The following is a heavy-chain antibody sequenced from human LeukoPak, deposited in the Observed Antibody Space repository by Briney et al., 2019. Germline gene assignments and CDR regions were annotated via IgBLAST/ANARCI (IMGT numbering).Heavy chain of an antibody. CDR2: VSGRGTQA. CDR3: AKGHRLCTSGNCNSQVDY. CDR1: GFTFSNYV. Sequence: PGGSLRLSCATSGFTFSNYVVSWVRQAPGKGLEWISTVSGRGTQAYYADSVKGRFTISRDNSQNTVSLQMNSLRAEDTAAYYCAKGHRLCTSGNCNSQVDYWGHGTLVTVSS. V-gene: IGHV3-23*01. J-gene: IGHJ4*01. D-gene: IGHD2-15*01.